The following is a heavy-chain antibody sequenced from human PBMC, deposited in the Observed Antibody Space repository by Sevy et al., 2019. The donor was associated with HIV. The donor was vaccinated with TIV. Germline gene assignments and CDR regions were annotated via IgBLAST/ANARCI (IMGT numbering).Heavy chain of an antibody. Sequence: GGSLRLSCAASGLSFSSYAMTWVRQVPGKGLEWVSFISDSVGDTYYADSVKGRFTISRDNSKKTLYLQMNSLSAEDTAVYYCAKDRRFSSGLGAFDMWGRGTMVTVSS. CDR2: ISDSVGDT. D-gene: IGHD6-19*01. CDR3: AKDRRFSSGLGAFDM. V-gene: IGHV3-23*01. CDR1: GLSFSSYA. J-gene: IGHJ3*02.